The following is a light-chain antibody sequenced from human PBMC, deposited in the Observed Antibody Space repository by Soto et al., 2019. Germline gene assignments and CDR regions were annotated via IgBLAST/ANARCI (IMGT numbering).Light chain of an antibody. CDR1: SGHSSYD. J-gene: IGLJ2*01. Sequence: QPVLTQSPSASASLGASVKLTCTLSSGHSSYDIAWHQQQPDKGPRFLMTVNSGGSHNKRDGIPDRCSGSSSGAERYLTIASLQSEDEADYYCQTWGTGYVVFGGGTKLTVL. V-gene: IGLV4-69*01. CDR3: QTWGTGYVV. CDR2: VNSGGSH.